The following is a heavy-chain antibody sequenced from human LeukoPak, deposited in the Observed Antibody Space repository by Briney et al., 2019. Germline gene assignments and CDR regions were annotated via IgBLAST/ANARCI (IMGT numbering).Heavy chain of an antibody. CDR3: SNGIYSSSY. V-gene: IGHV3-7*01. CDR2: ISQDGSEE. D-gene: IGHD6-6*01. Sequence: GGSLRLSCAASGFTFTRYWMAWVRQTPGKGLEWISNISQDGSEEYYVDSVRGRFTASRDNAKNSLYLQMNNLRAEDTAVYFCSNGIYSSSYWGQGTLVTVSS. J-gene: IGHJ4*02. CDR1: GFTFTRYW.